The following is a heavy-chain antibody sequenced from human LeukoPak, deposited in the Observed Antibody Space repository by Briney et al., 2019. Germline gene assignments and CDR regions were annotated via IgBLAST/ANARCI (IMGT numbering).Heavy chain of an antibody. CDR2: IYSGGDT. J-gene: IGHJ3*02. CDR3: ARDRIAVAVHDAFDI. Sequence: GGSPRLSCAASGFTVSGNYMSWVRQAPGKGLECVAVIYSGGDTYYADSVKGRFTISRDNAKNSLYLQMNSLRAEDTAVYYCARDRIAVAVHDAFDIWGQGTMVTVSS. V-gene: IGHV3-53*01. CDR1: GFTVSGNY. D-gene: IGHD6-19*01.